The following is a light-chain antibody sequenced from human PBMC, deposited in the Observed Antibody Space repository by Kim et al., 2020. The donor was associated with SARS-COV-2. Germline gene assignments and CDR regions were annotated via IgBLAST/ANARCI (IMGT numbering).Light chain of an antibody. CDR2: EVN. CDR1: NSDVGIYNL. CDR3: SSFAGSGLGV. Sequence: QSALTQPASVSGSPGQSITISCTGTNSDVGIYNLVSWYQQHPGKAPKLMIYEVNNRPSGVSDRFSGSKSGNTASLTFSGLQAEDEADNYCSSFAGSGLGVFGVGTQVTVL. J-gene: IGLJ3*02. V-gene: IGLV2-23*02.